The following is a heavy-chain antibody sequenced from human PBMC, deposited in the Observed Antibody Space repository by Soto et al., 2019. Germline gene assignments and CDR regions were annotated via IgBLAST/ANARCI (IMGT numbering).Heavy chain of an antibody. CDR1: GYTFTGYY. CDR3: ARSAEGIVVVITHFDY. CDR2: INPNSGGT. Sequence: ASVKVSCKASGYTFTGYYMHWVRQAPGQGLEWMGWINPNSGGTNYAQKFQGRATMTRDTSISTAYMELSRLRSDDTAVYYCARSAEGIVVVITHFDYWGQGTLVTVSS. D-gene: IGHD3-22*01. J-gene: IGHJ4*02. V-gene: IGHV1-2*02.